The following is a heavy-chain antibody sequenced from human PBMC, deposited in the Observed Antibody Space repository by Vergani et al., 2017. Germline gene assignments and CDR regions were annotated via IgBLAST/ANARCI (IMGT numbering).Heavy chain of an antibody. Sequence: VQLVQSGAEVKKPGASVKVSCKASGYTFTSYGISWVRQAPGKGLEWLSYIGNSGASIYYADSVKGRFTISRDNAKNSLFLQMNSLRADDTAVYYCTKMVWALDPWGQGTLVTVSS. D-gene: IGHD2-8*01. J-gene: IGHJ5*02. CDR2: IGNSGASI. V-gene: IGHV3-48*03. CDR1: GYTFTSYG. CDR3: TKMVWALDP.